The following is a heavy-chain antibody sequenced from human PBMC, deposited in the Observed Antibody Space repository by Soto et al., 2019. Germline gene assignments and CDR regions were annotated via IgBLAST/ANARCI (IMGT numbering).Heavy chain of an antibody. V-gene: IGHV3-48*02. Sequence: PGGSLRLSCAASGFSFRSYSMNWVRQAPGKGLEWISYISSSSMTIYYADPVKDRFIISRDNAKNSLYLQMNSLRDEDTAVYYCARDGNYYDSSGFWPWGQGTMVTVSS. CDR3: ARDGNYYDSSGFWP. CDR1: GFSFRSYS. D-gene: IGHD3-22*01. J-gene: IGHJ3*01. CDR2: ISSSSMTI.